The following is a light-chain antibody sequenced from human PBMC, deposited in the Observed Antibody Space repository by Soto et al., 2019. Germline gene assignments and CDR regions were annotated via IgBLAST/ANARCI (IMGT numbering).Light chain of an antibody. CDR1: QDIADC. CDR3: QQFDSPFS. Sequence: DIQMTQSPSSLSASVGDRVTITCQASQDIADCLNWYQQRPGKAPKLLIYDTSTLETGVPSRFSGKRSGRHFTLTISSLQPEDVATYYCQQFDSPFSFGPGTTVEI. CDR2: DTS. J-gene: IGKJ3*01. V-gene: IGKV1-33*01.